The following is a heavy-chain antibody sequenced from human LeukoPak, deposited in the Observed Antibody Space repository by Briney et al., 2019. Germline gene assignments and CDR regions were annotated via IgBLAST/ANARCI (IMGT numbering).Heavy chain of an antibody. CDR3: ARDLYQATGYSSSWYSWFDP. D-gene: IGHD6-13*01. V-gene: IGHV3-48*04. CDR2: ISSSSSTI. Sequence: PGGSLRLSCAASGFTFSSYSMNWVRQAPGKGLEWVSYISSSSSTIYYADSVKGRFTISRGNAKNSLYLQMNSLRAEDTAVYYCARDLYQATGYSSSWYSWFDPWGQGTLVTVSS. CDR1: GFTFSSYS. J-gene: IGHJ5*02.